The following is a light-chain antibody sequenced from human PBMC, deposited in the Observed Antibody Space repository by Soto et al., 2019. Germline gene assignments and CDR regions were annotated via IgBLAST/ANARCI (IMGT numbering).Light chain of an antibody. J-gene: IGKJ1*01. V-gene: IGKV1-5*03. CDR2: QVS. CDR3: QHYSSYFVT. CDR1: ESVNSR. Sequence: DIQLTQSPPTLSASVGDRVTITCGATESVNSRVAWYQQKSGQAPKLLIYQVSTLESGVPSRFSGSGSATEFTLTISSLQPDDSATYYCQHYSSYFVTFGQGTTVEI.